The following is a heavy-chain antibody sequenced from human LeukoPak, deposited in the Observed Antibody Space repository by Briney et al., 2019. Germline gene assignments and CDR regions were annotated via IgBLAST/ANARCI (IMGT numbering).Heavy chain of an antibody. CDR2: ISSGSSYI. J-gene: IGHJ4*02. CDR3: ARDPDVGSPQRGH. V-gene: IGHV3-21*01. D-gene: IGHD1-26*01. Sequence: GGSLRLSCAASGFTFSSYSMNWVRQAPGKGLEWVSSISSGSSYIYYADSVKGRFTISRDNSKNTLYLQMNSLRAEDTAVYYCARDPDVGSPQRGHWGQGTLVTVSS. CDR1: GFTFSSYS.